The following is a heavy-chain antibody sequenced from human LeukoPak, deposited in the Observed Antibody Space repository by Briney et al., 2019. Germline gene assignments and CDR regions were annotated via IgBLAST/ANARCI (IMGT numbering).Heavy chain of an antibody. D-gene: IGHD3-22*01. CDR3: AMSFSYDGSDYHRPVDT. V-gene: IGHV3-53*01. CDR2: MYTTGSTYHSNGST. Sequence: GGSLRLSCAASGLTFTANYVKWVRQARGKGGEGSSDMYTTGSTYHSNGSTHYPDSVTARFTLSRDNSQNTFHLHMTALRAEDTAVYYCAMSFSYDGSDYHRPVDTWGRGTLVTVSS. J-gene: IGHJ5*02. CDR1: GLTFTANY.